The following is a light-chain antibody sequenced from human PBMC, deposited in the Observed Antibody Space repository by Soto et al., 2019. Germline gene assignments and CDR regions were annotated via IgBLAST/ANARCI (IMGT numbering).Light chain of an antibody. V-gene: IGKV3-20*01. J-gene: IGKJ5*01. Sequence: EILLTQSPGTLSLTPGERATLSCRATQTVFSNYIGWYQQKPGQATRRLIFGASSRANGIPARFSGSGSGTEFNLTISSLQSEDFAAYYCQQYGSSHPITFGQGTRLEIK. CDR3: QQYGSSHPIT. CDR2: GAS. CDR1: QTVFSNY.